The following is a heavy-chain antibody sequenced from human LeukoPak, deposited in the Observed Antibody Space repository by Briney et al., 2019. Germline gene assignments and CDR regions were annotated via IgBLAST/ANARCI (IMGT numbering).Heavy chain of an antibody. J-gene: IGHJ4*02. V-gene: IGHV3-66*01. CDR2: ISSASTT. Sequence: GGSLRLSCAASGFTVSSSYMSWVRQAPGKGLEWVSIISSASTTYDADSVKGRFTSSRDNTKNKVYLQVNSLRDEDTAVYYCARDLEAANGYYFDYWGQGTMVTVSS. CDR1: GFTVSSSY. CDR3: ARDLEAANGYYFDY. D-gene: IGHD6-13*01.